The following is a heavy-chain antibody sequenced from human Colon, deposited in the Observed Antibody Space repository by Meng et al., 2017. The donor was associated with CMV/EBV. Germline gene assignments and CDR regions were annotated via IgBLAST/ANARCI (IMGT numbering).Heavy chain of an antibody. V-gene: IGHV3-48*03. D-gene: IGHD2-2*01. Sequence: GGSLRLSCAASGFTFRSYEMNWVRQAPGKGLEWVSYIGTSATTIYYADSVKGRFTISRDNAKNSLYLQMNSLRGEDTAVYYCARRYCSSTSCTIDYWGQGTLVTVSS. J-gene: IGHJ4*02. CDR3: ARRYCSSTSCTIDY. CDR2: IGTSATTI. CDR1: GFTFRSYE.